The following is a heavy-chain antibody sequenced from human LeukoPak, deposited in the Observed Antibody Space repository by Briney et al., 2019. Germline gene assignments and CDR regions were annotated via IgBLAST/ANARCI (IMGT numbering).Heavy chain of an antibody. CDR2: ISYTGST. V-gene: IGHV4-39*07. D-gene: IGHD2-21*02. Sequence: PSETLSLTCSVSGGSISSSSYYWGWIRQPPGTGLEWIGSISYTGSTSYNPSLKSRVTISVDTSKNQFSLKLSSVTAADTAVYYCARDFDCGGDCYSLAAAFDIWGQGTMVTVSS. J-gene: IGHJ3*02. CDR3: ARDFDCGGDCYSLAAAFDI. CDR1: GGSISSSSYY.